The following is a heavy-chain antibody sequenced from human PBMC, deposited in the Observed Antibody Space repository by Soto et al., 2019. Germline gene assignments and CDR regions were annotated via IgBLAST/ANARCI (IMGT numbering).Heavy chain of an antibody. J-gene: IGHJ3*02. Sequence: GGSLRLSCAASGFTFSSFPMSWVRQAPGKGLEWVSVIGGSTYYADSVKGRFTISRDNSKNTLYLQMNSLSAGDTATYYCAKGLNTGIHLAAFDIWGQGTMVTVSS. CDR1: GFTFSSFP. D-gene: IGHD7-27*01. V-gene: IGHV3-23*01. CDR2: IGGST. CDR3: AKGLNTGIHLAAFDI.